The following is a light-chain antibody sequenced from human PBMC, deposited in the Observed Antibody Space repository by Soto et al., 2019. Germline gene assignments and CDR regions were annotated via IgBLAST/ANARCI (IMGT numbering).Light chain of an antibody. Sequence: EIVFTQSPATLSLSPGGRATLSCRASQGVSSYLAWYQQKPGQAPRLLIYDASNRATGIPARFSGSGSGTDFTLTISSLEPEDFAVYYCQQRSNWPQWTFGQGTKVDIK. CDR3: QQRSNWPQWT. CDR1: QGVSSY. CDR2: DAS. J-gene: IGKJ1*01. V-gene: IGKV3-11*01.